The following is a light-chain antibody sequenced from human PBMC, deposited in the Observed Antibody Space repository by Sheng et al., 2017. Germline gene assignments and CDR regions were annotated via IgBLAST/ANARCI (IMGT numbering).Light chain of an antibody. V-gene: IGLV2-14*01. CDR1: RIDIGGSNH. J-gene: IGLJ2*01. CDR2: EVN. CDR3: SSYTLGTTLI. Sequence: QSALTQPASVSGSPGQSITISCAGTRIDIGGSNHVSWYQHHPGIAPKLIIYEVNKRPSGISDRFSGSKSANTASLTISGLQTEDEAVYYCSSYTLGTTLIFGGGSRLTVL.